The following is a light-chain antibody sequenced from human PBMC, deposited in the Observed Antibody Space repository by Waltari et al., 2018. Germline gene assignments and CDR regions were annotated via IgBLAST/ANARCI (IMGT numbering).Light chain of an antibody. CDR3: QQRTNWPPRLT. Sequence: EIVLTQSPVTLSLSPGERATLSCRASQGVSSYLAWYQQKPGQSPSLLIYDASNRATGIPARFSGSGSGTDFTLTISSLEPEDFAVYYCQQRTNWPPRLTFGGGTKVEIK. J-gene: IGKJ4*01. CDR2: DAS. CDR1: QGVSSY. V-gene: IGKV3-11*01.